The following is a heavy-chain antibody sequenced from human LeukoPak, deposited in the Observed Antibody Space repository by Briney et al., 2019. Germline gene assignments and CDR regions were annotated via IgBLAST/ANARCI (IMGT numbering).Heavy chain of an antibody. CDR1: RFTFSSYS. V-gene: IGHV3-48*01. J-gene: IGHJ4*02. D-gene: IGHD3-10*01. Sequence: GGSLRLSCAASRFTFSSYSMNWVRQAPGKGLEWVSYISTTSSTIYYADSVKGRFTISIDNAKNSLYLQMNSLRAEDTAVYYCAREGYYYGSGSPYCFDRWGQGTLVTVSS. CDR2: ISTTSSTI. CDR3: AREGYYYGSGSPYCFDR.